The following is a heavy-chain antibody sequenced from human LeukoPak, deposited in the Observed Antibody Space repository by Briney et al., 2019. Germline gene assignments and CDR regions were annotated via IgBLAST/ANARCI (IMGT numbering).Heavy chain of an antibody. CDR3: VSPRGFSFGYFDY. V-gene: IGHV4-39*01. J-gene: IGHJ4*02. D-gene: IGHD5-18*01. CDR2: IYYSKNT. Sequence: SETLSLTCTVSGGSISSSSAYWGWIRQPPGKGLEWIGSIYYSKNTYYNPSLKSRVTISADTSKNQFSLTLGSVSATDTAVYYCVSPRGFSFGYFDYWGQGTLVTVSS. CDR1: GGSISSSSAY.